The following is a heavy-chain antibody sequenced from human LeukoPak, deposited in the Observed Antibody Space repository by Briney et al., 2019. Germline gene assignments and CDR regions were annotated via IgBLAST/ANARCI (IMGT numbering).Heavy chain of an antibody. Sequence: PGGSLRLSCAASGFTFSSYAMSWVRQAPGKGLEWIGSIYYSGSTYYNPSLKSRVTISVDTSKNQFSLKLSSVTAADTAVYYCARSYDNSDRDAFDIWGQGTMVTVSS. CDR2: IYYSGST. CDR3: ARSYDNSDRDAFDI. J-gene: IGHJ3*02. CDR1: GFTFSSYA. V-gene: IGHV4-38-2*01. D-gene: IGHD3-22*01.